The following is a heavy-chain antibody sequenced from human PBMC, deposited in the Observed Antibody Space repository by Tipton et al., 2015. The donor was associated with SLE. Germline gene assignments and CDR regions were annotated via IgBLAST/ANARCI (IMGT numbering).Heavy chain of an antibody. D-gene: IGHD6-13*01. J-gene: IGHJ5*02. CDR1: GGSISSYY. CDR2: IYYSGST. Sequence: GLVKPSETLSLTCTVSGGSISSYYWSWIRQPPGKGLEWIGYIYYSGSTNYNPSLKSRVTISVDTSKNQFSLKLSSVTAADTAVYYCARRYSSSWYYNYFDPWGPGTLVTVSS. CDR3: ARRYSSSWYYNYFDP. V-gene: IGHV4-59*01.